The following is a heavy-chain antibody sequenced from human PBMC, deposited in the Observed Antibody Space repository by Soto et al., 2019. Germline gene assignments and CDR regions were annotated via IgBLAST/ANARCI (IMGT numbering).Heavy chain of an antibody. J-gene: IGHJ6*02. Sequence: PGGSLRLSCAASGFTFSSYSMNWVRQAPGKGLEWVSSISSSSSYIYYADSVKGRFTISRDNAKNSLYLQMNSLRAEDTAVYYCARDRQFTIFGVVTNYGMDVWGQGTTVTVSS. CDR2: ISSSSSYI. CDR1: GFTFSSYS. CDR3: ARDRQFTIFGVVTNYGMDV. V-gene: IGHV3-21*01. D-gene: IGHD3-3*01.